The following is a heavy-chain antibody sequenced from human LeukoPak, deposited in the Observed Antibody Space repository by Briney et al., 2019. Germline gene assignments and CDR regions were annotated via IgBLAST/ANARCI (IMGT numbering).Heavy chain of an antibody. V-gene: IGHV4-38-2*02. CDR2: IYHSGST. D-gene: IGHD4-23*01. CDR1: GYSISSGYY. CDR3: ARATFDYGGNIDY. J-gene: IGHJ4*02. Sequence: PSETLSLTCTVSGYSISSGYYWGWIRQPPGKGLEWIGSIYHSGSTYYNPSLKSRATISVDTSKNQFSLTLSSVTAADTAVYYCARATFDYGGNIDYWGQGTLVTVSS.